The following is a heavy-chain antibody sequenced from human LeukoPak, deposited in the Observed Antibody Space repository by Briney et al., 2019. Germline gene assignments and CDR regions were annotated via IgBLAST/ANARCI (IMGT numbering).Heavy chain of an antibody. V-gene: IGHV3-53*01. D-gene: IGHD1-1*01. Sequence: GGSLRPSCAASGFTVSSTYMTWVRQAPGKGLEWVSVIYSGGSTYYADSVKGRFTISRDNSKNTVYLQMNSLRAEDTAVYYCARGWVVATGAFDMWGQGTMVTVSS. CDR3: ARGWVVATGAFDM. CDR1: GFTVSSTY. J-gene: IGHJ3*02. CDR2: IYSGGST.